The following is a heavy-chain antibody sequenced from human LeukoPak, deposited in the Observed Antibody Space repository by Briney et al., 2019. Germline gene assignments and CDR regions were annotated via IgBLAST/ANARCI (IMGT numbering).Heavy chain of an antibody. CDR3: ARDEKGVTTPIVDY. J-gene: IGHJ4*02. CDR1: GFTFSSYW. V-gene: IGHV3-74*01. Sequence: GGSLRLSCAASGFTFSSYWMHWVRQAPGKGLVWVSRINTDGSSTSYADSMKGRFTISRDNAKNTLYLQMNSLRAEDTAVYYCARDEKGVTTPIVDYWGQGTLVTVSS. D-gene: IGHD4-17*01. CDR2: INTDGSST.